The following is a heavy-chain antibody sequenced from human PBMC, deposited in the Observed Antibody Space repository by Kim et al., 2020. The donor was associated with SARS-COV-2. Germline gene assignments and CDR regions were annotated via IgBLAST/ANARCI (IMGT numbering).Heavy chain of an antibody. CDR2: IYYSGST. J-gene: IGHJ3*02. Sequence: SETLSLTCTVSGGSISSYYWSWIRQPPGKGLEWIGYIYYSGSTNYNPSLKSRVTISVDTSKNQFSLKLSSVTAADTAVYYCARSYSSGWFPAFDIWGQGGIVTVSS. D-gene: IGHD6-19*01. CDR3: ARSYSSGWFPAFDI. V-gene: IGHV4-59*01. CDR1: GGSISSYY.